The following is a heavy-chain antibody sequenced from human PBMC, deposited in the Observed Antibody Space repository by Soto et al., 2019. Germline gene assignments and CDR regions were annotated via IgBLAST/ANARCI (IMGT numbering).Heavy chain of an antibody. Sequence: QLQLQESGPGLVKPSETLSLTCTVSGGSISSSSYYWGWIRQPPGKGLEWIGSIYYSGSTYYNPSLKSRVTISVDTSKNQFPLKLSSVTAADTPVYYCARLSDTAMAPIDYWGQGTLVTVSS. D-gene: IGHD5-18*01. CDR2: IYYSGST. J-gene: IGHJ4*02. CDR1: GGSISSSSYY. V-gene: IGHV4-39*01. CDR3: ARLSDTAMAPIDY.